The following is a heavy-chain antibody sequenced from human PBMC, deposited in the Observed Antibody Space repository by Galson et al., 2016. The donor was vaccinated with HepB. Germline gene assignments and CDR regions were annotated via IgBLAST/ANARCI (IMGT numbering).Heavy chain of an antibody. J-gene: IGHJ4*02. V-gene: IGHV3-7*01. CDR1: RFTFSNFW. CDR2: IDRDGSET. CDR3: TTYRGPTWTFFDY. D-gene: IGHD3/OR15-3a*01. Sequence: SLRLSCAASRFTFSNFWMVWVRQAPGKGLEWVANIDRDGSETNYVDSVKGRFTISRDNAKNSLYLQMNNLRAEDTATYYCTTYRGPTWTFFDYWGLGTLVTVSS.